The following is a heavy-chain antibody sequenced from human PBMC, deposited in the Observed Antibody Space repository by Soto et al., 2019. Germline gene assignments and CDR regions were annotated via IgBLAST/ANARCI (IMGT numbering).Heavy chain of an antibody. V-gene: IGHV3-23*01. D-gene: IGHD1-26*01. CDR1: GLTYRTCS. CDR2: ISASGYSA. Sequence: SHSRTVSGLTYRTCSIMLFQQAPGKGLEWVSTISASGYSAYYGGAVKGRFTTPRDNSKSTLYLQMNRLRADDTAVYYCAKGEQRWEPVDQWGQATQFTFS. CDR3: AKGEQRWEPVDQ. J-gene: IGHJ4*02.